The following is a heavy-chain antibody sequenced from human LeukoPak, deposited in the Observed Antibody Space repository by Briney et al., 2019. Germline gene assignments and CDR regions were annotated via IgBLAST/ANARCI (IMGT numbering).Heavy chain of an antibody. Sequence: SETLSLTCTVSGGSITNNNYNWDWIRQPPGKGLEWIGDFYYSGSTYYNPSLKSRVTISVDTSKNQFSLRLNSVTAADTAVYYCARSQASGTYSGGYWGQGTLVTVSS. D-gene: IGHD3-10*01. CDR1: GGSITNNNYN. CDR3: ARSQASGTYSGGY. V-gene: IGHV4-39*01. CDR2: FYYSGST. J-gene: IGHJ4*02.